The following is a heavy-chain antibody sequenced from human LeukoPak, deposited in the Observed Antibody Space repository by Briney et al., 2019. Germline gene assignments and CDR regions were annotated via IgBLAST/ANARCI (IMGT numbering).Heavy chain of an antibody. CDR1: GGSLSGNY. CDR3: AVLMRHYGIDV. Sequence: SETLSLTCAVHGGSLSGNYWNWIRQTPGKGPEWLGDINYDGHTNYNPSLESRLTISVDSSKNQFALTLRSVTAADAAVYYCAVLMRHYGIDVWGQGTTVTVSS. D-gene: IGHD3-9*01. J-gene: IGHJ6*02. CDR2: INYDGHT. V-gene: IGHV4-34*01.